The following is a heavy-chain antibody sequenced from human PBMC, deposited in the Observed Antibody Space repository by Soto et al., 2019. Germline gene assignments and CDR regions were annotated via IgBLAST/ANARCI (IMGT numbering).Heavy chain of an antibody. CDR1: GGSISSGDYY. CDR2: IYYSGST. CDR3: ARDHPTMDYYYYYGMDV. D-gene: IGHD3-10*01. Sequence: PSETLSLTCTVSGGSISSGDYYWSWIRHPPGKGLEWIGNIYYSGSTHYNPSLKSRVTISVDTSKNQFPLKLSSVTAADTAVYYCARDHPTMDYYYYYGMDVWGQGTTDT. V-gene: IGHV4-30-4*01. J-gene: IGHJ6*02.